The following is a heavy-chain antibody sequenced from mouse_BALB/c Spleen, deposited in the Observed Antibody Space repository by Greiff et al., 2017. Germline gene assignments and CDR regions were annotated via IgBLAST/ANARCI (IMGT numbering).Heavy chain of an antibody. CDR1: GYSITSDYA. J-gene: IGHJ4*01. D-gene: IGHD2-4*01. V-gene: IGHV3-2*02. CDR3: AGNYDDAMDY. Sequence: VQLQQSGPGLVKPSQSLSLTCTVTGYSITSDYAWNWIRQFPGNKLEWMGYISYSGSTSYNPSLKSRISITRDTSKNQFFLQLNSVTTEDTATYYCAGNYDDAMDYWGQGTSVTVSS. CDR2: ISYSGST.